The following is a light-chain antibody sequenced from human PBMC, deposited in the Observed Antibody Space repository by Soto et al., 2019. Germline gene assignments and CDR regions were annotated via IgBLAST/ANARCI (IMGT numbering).Light chain of an antibody. J-gene: IGKJ4*01. CDR1: QGIRNN. Sequence: EIVMTQSPATLSVSPGERATLSCRASQGIRNNLAWYQQKAGQAPRLLIYGASTMATGSPARFSGSGSGTEFTLTISSLQSEDFGIYYCQQYSSWPSLTVGGGTKVDIK. CDR3: QQYSSWPSLT. V-gene: IGKV3-15*01. CDR2: GAS.